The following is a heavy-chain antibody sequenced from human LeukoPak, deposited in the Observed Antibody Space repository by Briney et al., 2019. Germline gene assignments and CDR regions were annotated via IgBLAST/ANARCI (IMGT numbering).Heavy chain of an antibody. J-gene: IGHJ3*02. CDR3: AEGDPDAFDI. V-gene: IGHV4-34*01. Sequence: WETLSLTCAVYGGSFSGYYWSWIRQPPGKGLEWIGEINHSGSTNYNPSLKSRVTISVDTSKNQFSWKLSSVAAADTAVYYGAEGDPDAFDIWRQGTMVTVSA. CDR1: GGSFSGYY. D-gene: IGHD3-16*01. CDR2: INHSGST.